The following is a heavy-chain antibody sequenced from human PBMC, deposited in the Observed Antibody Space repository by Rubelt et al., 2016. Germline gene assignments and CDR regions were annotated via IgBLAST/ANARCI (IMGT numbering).Heavy chain of an antibody. J-gene: IGHJ4*02. CDR1: GFTFSYYA. Sequence: HLLESGGDLVQPGGSLRLSCAASGFTFSYYAMTWFRQGPGKGLEWVANIKHDGSEKYYVDSVKGRFTISRDNAKNSLSLLINSLRDDETAVYYCARSSTCDYWGQGTLVTVSS. D-gene: IGHD6-13*01. CDR3: ARSSTCDY. V-gene: IGHV3-7*01. CDR2: IKHDGSEK.